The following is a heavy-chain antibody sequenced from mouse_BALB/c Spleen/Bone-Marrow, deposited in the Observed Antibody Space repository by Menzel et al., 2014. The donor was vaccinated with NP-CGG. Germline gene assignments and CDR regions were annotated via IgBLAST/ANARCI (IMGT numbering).Heavy chain of an antibody. Sequence: QVQLQQSGPELVNPGASVRISCKASGYNFTRYYVHWVRQRPGQGLEWIGSIYPGNVNIKYNEKFKGKATLTAEKSSSTASMQLSSLTSEDSAVYFCARGITLVPYFDYWGQGTTLTVSS. V-gene: IGHV1S56*01. J-gene: IGHJ2*01. CDR2: IYPGNVNI. CDR1: GYNFTRYY. D-gene: IGHD2-4*01. CDR3: ARGITLVPYFDY.